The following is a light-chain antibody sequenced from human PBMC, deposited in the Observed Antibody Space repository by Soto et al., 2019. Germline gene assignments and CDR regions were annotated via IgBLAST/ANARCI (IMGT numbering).Light chain of an antibody. J-gene: IGKJ3*01. Sequence: EIVMTQSPATLSVSPGERATLSCRASQSVSSNLAWYQQKPGQAPRLLIYGASTRATGIPARFSGSGSGTEITLTISRLQYEDFAVYYCQRYNNWLLFGHGTKVDIK. CDR1: QSVSSN. V-gene: IGKV3-15*01. CDR2: GAS. CDR3: QRYNNWLL.